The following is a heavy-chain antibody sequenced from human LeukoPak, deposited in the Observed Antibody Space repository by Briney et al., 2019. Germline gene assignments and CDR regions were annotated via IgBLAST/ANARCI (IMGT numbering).Heavy chain of an antibody. CDR3: ARLYGDDS. V-gene: IGHV3-30*04. D-gene: IGHD4-17*01. J-gene: IGHJ5*01. CDR1: GFTFSSYA. CDR2: ISYDGSNK. Sequence: GGSLRLSCAASGFTFSSYAMHWVRQAPGKGLEWVAVISYDGSNKYYAGSVKGRFTISRDNSKNTLYLQMNSLRAEDTAVYYCARLYGDDSWGQGTLVTVSS.